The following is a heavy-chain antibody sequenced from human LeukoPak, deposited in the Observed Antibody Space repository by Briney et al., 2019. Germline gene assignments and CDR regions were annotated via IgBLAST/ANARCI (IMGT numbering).Heavy chain of an antibody. CDR1: GGSISSSSYY. CDR3: ASHTRVEYYDFWNGYSLDY. Sequence: SSETLSLTCTVSGGSISSSSYYWGWIRQPPGKGLEWIGSIYYSGSTYYNPSLKSRVTISVDTSKNQFSLKLSSVTAADTAVYYCASHTRVEYYDFWNGYSLDYWGQGTLVTVSS. V-gene: IGHV4-39*01. CDR2: IYYSGST. J-gene: IGHJ4*02. D-gene: IGHD3-3*01.